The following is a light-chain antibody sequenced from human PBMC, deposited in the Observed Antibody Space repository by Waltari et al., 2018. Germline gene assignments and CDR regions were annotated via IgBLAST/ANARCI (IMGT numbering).Light chain of an antibody. Sequence: EIVLTQSPATLSLSPGERATPSCRASQSVSRYFAWYQQKPGQAPRLLIYDASNRATGIPARFSGRGSGTDFTLTISSLEPEDFAVYYCQQRSNWPITFGQGTRLEIK. V-gene: IGKV3-11*01. J-gene: IGKJ5*01. CDR1: QSVSRY. CDR3: QQRSNWPIT. CDR2: DAS.